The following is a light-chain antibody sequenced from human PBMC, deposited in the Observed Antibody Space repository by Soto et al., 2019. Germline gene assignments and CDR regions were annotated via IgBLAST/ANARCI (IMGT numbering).Light chain of an antibody. CDR2: GGS. Sequence: EIEMTQSPATLSLAPGERVTLSCRASESVSSNIAGYQQQAGQAPRLVIYGGSTRANGIPARFSGNGSGTEFSLTISSLQSEDFAAYYCQQYSIWRTFGPGTKVDIK. J-gene: IGKJ1*01. V-gene: IGKV3-15*01. CDR1: ESVSSN. CDR3: QQYSIWRT.